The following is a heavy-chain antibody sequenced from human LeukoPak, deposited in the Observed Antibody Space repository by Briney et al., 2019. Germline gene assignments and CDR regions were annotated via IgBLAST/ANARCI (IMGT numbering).Heavy chain of an antibody. CDR3: ARVRCSSTSCYILNYYYYGMDV. V-gene: IGHV1-46*01. D-gene: IGHD2-2*02. CDR2: INPSGGST. CDR1: GYTFTSYY. Sequence: ASVKVSCKASGYTFTSYYMHWGRQAPGQGLKWRGIINPSGGSTSYAQKFQGRVTMTRDTSTSTVYMELSSLRPEDTAVYYCARVRCSSTSCYILNYYYYGMDVWGQGTTVTVSS. J-gene: IGHJ6*02.